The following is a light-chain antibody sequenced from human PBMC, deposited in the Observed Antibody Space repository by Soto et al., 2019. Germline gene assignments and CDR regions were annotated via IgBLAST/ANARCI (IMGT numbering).Light chain of an antibody. CDR2: GAS. V-gene: IGKV3-15*01. CDR3: QEYIQWPPGM. J-gene: IGKJ1*01. CDR1: QSISIN. Sequence: EVVLTQSPATLSVSPGETVTLSCRASQSISINVAWYQQKPGQSPRLLISGASTRATGIPATFSGSGSGTEFTLTISGLQSEDFAVYYCQEYIQWPPGMFGPGTTVDIK.